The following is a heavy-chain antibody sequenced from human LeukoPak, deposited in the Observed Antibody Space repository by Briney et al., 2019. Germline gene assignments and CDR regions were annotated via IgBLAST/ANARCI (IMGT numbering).Heavy chain of an antibody. V-gene: IGHV4-59*01. CDR3: ARDRGAGYSYGYMFDY. Sequence: PSETLSLTCTVSGGSISSYYWSWIRQPPGKGLEWIGYIYYSGSTNYNPSLKSRVTISVDTSKNQFSLKLSSVTAADTAVYYCARDRGAGYSYGYMFDYWGPGTLVTVSS. J-gene: IGHJ4*02. CDR1: GGSISSYY. CDR2: IYYSGST. D-gene: IGHD5-18*01.